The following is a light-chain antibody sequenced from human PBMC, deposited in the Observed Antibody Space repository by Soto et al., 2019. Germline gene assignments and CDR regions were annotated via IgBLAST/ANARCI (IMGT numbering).Light chain of an antibody. J-gene: IGKJ1*01. V-gene: IGKV1-5*03. CDR2: KAS. CDR3: QQYNSYSGCT. CDR1: QSISSW. Sequence: DIQMTQSPSTLSASVGDRVTITCRASQSISSWLAWYQQKPGKAPKLLIYKASSLESGVPSRFSGSVSGTEFTLTISSLQPDDFATYYCQQYNSYSGCTFGQGTKVEIK.